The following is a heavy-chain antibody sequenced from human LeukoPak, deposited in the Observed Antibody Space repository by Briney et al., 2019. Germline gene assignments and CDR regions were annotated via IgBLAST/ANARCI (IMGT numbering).Heavy chain of an antibody. V-gene: IGHV3-21*04. CDR3: AKASTSSSWYVDY. D-gene: IGHD6-13*01. J-gene: IGHJ4*02. CDR1: GFTFSSYS. CDR2: ISSSSSYI. Sequence: GGSLRLSCAASGFTFSSYSMNWVRQAPGKGLEWVSSISSSSSYIYYADSVKGRFTISRDNAKNSLYLQMNSLRAEDTALYYCAKASTSSSWYVDYWGQGTLVTVSS.